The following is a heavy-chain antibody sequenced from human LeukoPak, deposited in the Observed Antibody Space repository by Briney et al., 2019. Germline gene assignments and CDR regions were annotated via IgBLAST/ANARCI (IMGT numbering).Heavy chain of an antibody. CDR2: ISRSSSYI. V-gene: IGHV3-21*01. D-gene: IGHD1-26*01. Sequence: GGSLRLSCAASGFTFSSYSMNWVRQAPGKGLEWVSSISRSSSYIYYADSVKGRFTISRDNAKNSLYLQMNSLRAEDTAVYYCARESGGKSSYFDYWGQGTLVTVSS. CDR1: GFTFSSYS. CDR3: ARESGGKSSYFDY. J-gene: IGHJ4*02.